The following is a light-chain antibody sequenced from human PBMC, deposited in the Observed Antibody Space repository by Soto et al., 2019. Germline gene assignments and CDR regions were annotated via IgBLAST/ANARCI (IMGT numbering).Light chain of an antibody. Sequence: EIVLTQSPGTLSLSPGERATLSCRASQSVSSNYLAWYQQKPGQAPKVLIYGASSRATGIPDRFSGSGSGTDFTLTISRLEPEDFAVYYCQQYGSSRTFGQGTKVEIK. J-gene: IGKJ1*01. V-gene: IGKV3-20*01. CDR1: QSVSSNY. CDR2: GAS. CDR3: QQYGSSRT.